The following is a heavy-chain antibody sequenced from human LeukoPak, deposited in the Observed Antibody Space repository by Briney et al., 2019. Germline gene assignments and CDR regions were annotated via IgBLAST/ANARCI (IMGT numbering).Heavy chain of an antibody. Sequence: KTGGSLRLSCAASGFTFSVYYMSWIRQAPGKGLEWVSYISSSGGTIYYADSVKGRFTISRDNAKNSLYLQMNSLRAEDTAVYYCARDSPSYYVFYYYYGMDVWGQGTTVTVSS. J-gene: IGHJ6*02. V-gene: IGHV3-11*01. CDR1: GFTFSVYY. CDR3: ARDSPSYYVFYYYYGMDV. D-gene: IGHD3-22*01. CDR2: ISSSGGTI.